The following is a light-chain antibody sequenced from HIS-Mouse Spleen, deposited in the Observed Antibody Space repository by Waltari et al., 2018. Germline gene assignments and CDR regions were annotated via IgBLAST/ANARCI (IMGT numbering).Light chain of an antibody. V-gene: IGLV3-10*01. CDR3: YSTDSSGNHRV. CDR1: ALHTNY. Sequence: SYELTQPPSVSVSPGQTARITCPGDALHTNYAYWYQQKSGQAPVLVIYEDSKRPSGIPERFSGSSSGTMATLTISGAQVEDEADYYCYSTDSSGNHRVFGGGTKLTVL. CDR2: EDS. J-gene: IGLJ2*01.